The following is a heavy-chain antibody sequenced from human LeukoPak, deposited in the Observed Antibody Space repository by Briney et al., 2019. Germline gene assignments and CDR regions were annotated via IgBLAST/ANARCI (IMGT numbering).Heavy chain of an antibody. J-gene: IGHJ3*02. CDR2: INWNSGSI. Sequence: GGFLRLSCAASGLNFSTYSFNWVRQAPGKGLEWVSGINWNSGSIGYADSVKGRFTISRDNAKNSLYLQMNSLRAEDTALYYCAKDRYSGLDAFDIWGQGTMVTVSS. CDR1: GLNFSTYS. D-gene: IGHD5-12*01. CDR3: AKDRYSGLDAFDI. V-gene: IGHV3-9*01.